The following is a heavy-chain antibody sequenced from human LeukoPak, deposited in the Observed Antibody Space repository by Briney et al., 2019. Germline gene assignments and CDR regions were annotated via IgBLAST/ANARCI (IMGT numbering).Heavy chain of an antibody. V-gene: IGHV3-30*02. D-gene: IGHD3-10*01. CDR3: ARRLPDSGSYSPDY. CDR1: GFTFSSFD. Sequence: PGGSLRLSRAPSGFTFSSFDMHWVRQPPDKGLEWVAFIKFDGSQKYYADSVRGRFTVSRYNSRNMLYLQLDSLRDDDTAVYFCARRLPDSGSYSPDYWGQGTLVTVS. J-gene: IGHJ4*02. CDR2: IKFDGSQK.